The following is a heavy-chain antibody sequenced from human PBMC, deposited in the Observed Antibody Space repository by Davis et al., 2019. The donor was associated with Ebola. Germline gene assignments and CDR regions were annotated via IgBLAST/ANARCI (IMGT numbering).Heavy chain of an antibody. J-gene: IGHJ6*04. CDR3: AKDKFEWLRLKEGLYYYGMDV. CDR2: ISYDGSNK. D-gene: IGHD5-12*01. V-gene: IGHV3-30*18. CDR1: GFTFSSYG. Sequence: GGSLRLSCAASGFTFSSYGMHWVRQAPGKGLEWVAVISYDGSNKYYADSVKGRFTISRDNSKNTLYLQMNSLRAEDTAVYYCAKDKFEWLRLKEGLYYYGMDVWGKGTTVTVSS.